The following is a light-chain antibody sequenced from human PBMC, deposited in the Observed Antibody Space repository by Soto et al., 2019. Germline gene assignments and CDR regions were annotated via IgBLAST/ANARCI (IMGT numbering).Light chain of an antibody. CDR1: SSDVGGYNY. CDR3: CSYAGSYTV. Sequence: QSALTQPRSVSGSPGQSVTISCTGTSSDVGGYNYVSWYQQHPGKAPKLMIYDVSKRPSGVPDRFSSSKSGNTASLTSSGLQAEDEADYYCCSYAGSYTVFGGGTKVTVL. V-gene: IGLV2-11*01. J-gene: IGLJ3*02. CDR2: DVS.